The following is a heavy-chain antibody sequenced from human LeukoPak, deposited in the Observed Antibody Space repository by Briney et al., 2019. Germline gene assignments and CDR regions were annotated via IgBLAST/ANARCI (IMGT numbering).Heavy chain of an antibody. V-gene: IGHV3-33*01. J-gene: IGHJ6*02. CDR2: IWYDGSNK. CDR3: ARGPRIAAAGTSYYYYYGMDV. D-gene: IGHD6-13*01. CDR1: GFTFSSYG. Sequence: GGSLRLSCAASGFTFSSYGMHWVRQAPGKGLEWVAVIWYDGSNKYYADSVRGRFTISRDNSKNTLYLQMNSLRAEDTAVYYCARGPRIAAAGTSYYYYYGMDVWGQGTTVTVSS.